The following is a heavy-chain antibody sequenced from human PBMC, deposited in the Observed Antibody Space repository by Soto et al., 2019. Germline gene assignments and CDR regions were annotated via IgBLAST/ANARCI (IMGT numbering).Heavy chain of an antibody. V-gene: IGHV4-34*01. CDR3: ARDLPYYDILTGYYHYYFDY. CDR1: GGSFSGYY. CDR2: INHSGST. Sequence: PSETLSLTCAVYGGSFSGYYWSWIRQPPGKGLEWIGEINHSGSTNYNPSLKSRVTISVDTSKNQFSLKLSSVTAADTAVYYCARDLPYYDILTGYYHYYFDYWGQGTLVTVSS. D-gene: IGHD3-9*01. J-gene: IGHJ4*02.